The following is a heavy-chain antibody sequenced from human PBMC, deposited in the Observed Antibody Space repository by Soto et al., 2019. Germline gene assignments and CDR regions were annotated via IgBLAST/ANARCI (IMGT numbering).Heavy chain of an antibody. J-gene: IGHJ6*02. D-gene: IGHD6-13*01. CDR3: ARVAAAGRYYYYGMDA. CDR1: GGSISSSSYY. V-gene: IGHV4-39*01. Sequence: SETLSLTCTVSGGSISSSSYYWGWIRQPPGKGLEWIGSIYYSGSTYYNPSLKSRVTISVDTSKNQFFLKLSSVTAADTAVYYCARVAAAGRYYYYGMDAWGQGTTVTVSS. CDR2: IYYSGST.